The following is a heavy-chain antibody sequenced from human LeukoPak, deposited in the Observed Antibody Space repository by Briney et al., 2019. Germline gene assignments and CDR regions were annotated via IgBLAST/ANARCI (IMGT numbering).Heavy chain of an antibody. V-gene: IGHV3-30-3*01. CDR2: ISYDGSNK. Sequence: PGGSLRLSCAASGFTFSSYAMHWVRQAPGKGLEWVAVISYDGSNKYYADSVKGRFTISRDNSKNTLYLQMNSLRAEDTAVYYCARNGGYYDSSGYYYFPNDAFDIWGQGTMVTVSS. J-gene: IGHJ3*02. CDR3: ARNGGYYDSSGYYYFPNDAFDI. D-gene: IGHD3-22*01. CDR1: GFTFSSYA.